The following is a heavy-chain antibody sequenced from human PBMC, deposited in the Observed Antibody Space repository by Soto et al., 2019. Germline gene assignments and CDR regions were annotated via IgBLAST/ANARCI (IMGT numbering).Heavy chain of an antibody. V-gene: IGHV4-59*01. J-gene: IGHJ6*02. Sequence: SETLSLTCTVSGGSISSYYGCWIRQPPGKGLEWIGYIYYSGSTNYNPSLKIRVTISVATSKHQFSLKLCSATAADPAVYYCARDKRTLGMDVWGQGTTVTVSS. CDR1: GGSISSYY. CDR3: ARDKRTLGMDV. D-gene: IGHD1-1*01. CDR2: IYYSGST.